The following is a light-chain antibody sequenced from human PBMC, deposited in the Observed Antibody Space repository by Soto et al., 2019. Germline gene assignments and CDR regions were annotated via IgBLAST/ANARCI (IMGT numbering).Light chain of an antibody. J-gene: IGKJ1*01. Sequence: EIVLTQSPGTVSLSPGERATLSCRASQSVGSRWLAWYQQKPGQAPRVLIYGGSNRATGIPDRFSGSGSGTDFTLTISRLEPEDFAVYYCQQYYSSWTFGQGTKVEMK. CDR1: QSVGSRW. CDR3: QQYYSSWT. CDR2: GGS. V-gene: IGKV3-20*01.